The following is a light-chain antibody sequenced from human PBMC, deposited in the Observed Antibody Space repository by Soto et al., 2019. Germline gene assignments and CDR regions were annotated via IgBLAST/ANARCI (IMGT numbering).Light chain of an antibody. CDR2: EDN. CDR3: QSYDSSNVV. CDR1: SGSIASNY. Sequence: NFMLTPPHSVSESPGKTVTISCTRSSGSIASNYVQWSQQRPGSAPTTVIYEDNQRPSGVPDRFSGSIDSSSNSASLTISGLKTEDEADYYCQSYDSSNVVFGGGTKLTVL. V-gene: IGLV6-57*04. J-gene: IGLJ2*01.